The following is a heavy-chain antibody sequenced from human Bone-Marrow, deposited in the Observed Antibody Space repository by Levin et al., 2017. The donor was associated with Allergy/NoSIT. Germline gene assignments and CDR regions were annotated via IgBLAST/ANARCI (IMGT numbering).Heavy chain of an antibody. CDR3: ARDKEGTGSYWTF. CDR2: VYYSGTT. D-gene: IGHD3-10*01. CDR1: GDSISNKRHY. J-gene: IGHJ4*02. V-gene: IGHV4-39*07. Sequence: ASETLSLTCSVSGDSISNKRHYWGWIRQPPGRGLEWIGSVYYSGTTFSNPSLKNRVTFSIDTSKNHLSLNLSSVTAADTAVYYCARDKEGTGSYWTFWGQGTLITVSS.